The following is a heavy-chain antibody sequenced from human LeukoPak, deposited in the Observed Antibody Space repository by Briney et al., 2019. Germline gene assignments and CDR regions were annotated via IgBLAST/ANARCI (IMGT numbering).Heavy chain of an antibody. J-gene: IGHJ6*02. CDR2: IKKDGSEK. CDR3: ARALTIAPAAIPYYYYGMDV. Sequence: GGSLRLSCVVSGLTFSNYCMTWVRQAPGKGLEWVANIKKDGSEKFYVDSVKGRFTISRDNAKSSLYLQMDSLRGEDTAVYYCARALTIAPAAIPYYYYGMDVWGQGTTVTVSS. CDR1: GLTFSNYC. D-gene: IGHD2-2*01. V-gene: IGHV3-7*03.